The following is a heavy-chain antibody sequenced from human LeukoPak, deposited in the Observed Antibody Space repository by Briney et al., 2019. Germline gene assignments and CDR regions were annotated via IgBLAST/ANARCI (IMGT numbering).Heavy chain of an antibody. CDR1: GDSVSSNSVA. J-gene: IGHJ4*02. D-gene: IGHD5-18*01. CDR2: TCYRSKWHN. CDR3: ARGYNYGFDY. Sequence: SQTLSLTCAISGDSVSSNSVAWHWIRQSPSRGLVWLGRTCYRSKWHNDYAASVKSRITINPDTSKNQFSLQLNSVTPDDTAVYYCARGYNYGFDYWGQGTPVTVSS. V-gene: IGHV6-1*01.